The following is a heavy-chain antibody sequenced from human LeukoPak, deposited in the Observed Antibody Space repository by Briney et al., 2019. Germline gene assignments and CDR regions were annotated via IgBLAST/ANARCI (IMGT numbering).Heavy chain of an antibody. CDR3: ARAGPYCTNGICYSRYYFDY. CDR1: GGSISSNY. Sequence: SETLSLTCTVSGGSISSNYWSWIRQPAGKGLEWIGRIYTSGSPNYNPSLKSRVTMSVDTSKNQLSLKVNSVTAADSAVYYCARAGPYCTNGICYSRYYFDYWGQGTLVTVS. D-gene: IGHD2-8*01. J-gene: IGHJ4*02. CDR2: IYTSGSP. V-gene: IGHV4-4*07.